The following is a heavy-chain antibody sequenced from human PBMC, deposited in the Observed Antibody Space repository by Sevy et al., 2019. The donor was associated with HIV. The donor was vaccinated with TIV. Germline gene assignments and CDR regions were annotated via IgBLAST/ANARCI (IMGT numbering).Heavy chain of an antibody. V-gene: IGHV3-48*01. Sequence: GGSLRLSCGVSGFTFSSYSMNWVRQAPGKGLEWVSYISSTSYTIYYADSMKGRFTISRDNAKNSVHLQMNSLRAEDTAVYYCARAGRSGQLLSGMDVWGQGTTVTVSS. D-gene: IGHD2-2*01. CDR1: GFTFSSYS. CDR2: ISSTSYTI. J-gene: IGHJ6*02. CDR3: ARAGRSGQLLSGMDV.